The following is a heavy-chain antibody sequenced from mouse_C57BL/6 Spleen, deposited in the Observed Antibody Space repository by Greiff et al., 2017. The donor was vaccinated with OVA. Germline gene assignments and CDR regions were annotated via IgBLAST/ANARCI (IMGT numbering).Heavy chain of an antibody. CDR1: GYTFTSYT. V-gene: IGHV1-4*01. J-gene: IGHJ2*01. D-gene: IGHD2-1*01. CDR3: ARVGEIYYGNYDYFDY. Sequence: QVQLKQSGAELARPGASVKMSCKASGYTFTSYTMHWVKQRPGQGLEWIGYINPSSGYTKYNQKFKDKATLTADKSSSTAYMQLSSLTSEDSAVYYCARVGEIYYGNYDYFDYWGQGTTLTVSS. CDR2: INPSSGYT.